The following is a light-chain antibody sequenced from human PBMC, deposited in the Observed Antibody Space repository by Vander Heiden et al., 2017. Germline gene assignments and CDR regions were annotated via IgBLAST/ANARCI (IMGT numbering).Light chain of an antibody. J-gene: IGLJ3*02. V-gene: IGLV4-60*02. Sequence: QPVLTHSSSASASLGSSVKLACTLRSGHSSYIIAWHQRHQGKARRYLMNLEGSGSYKKGSGVPDRFAGSSSGADRYLIISNLQDEDEADYYCETWDSNTSWVFGGGTKLTVL. CDR2: LEGSGSY. CDR3: ETWDSNTSWV. CDR1: SGHSSYI.